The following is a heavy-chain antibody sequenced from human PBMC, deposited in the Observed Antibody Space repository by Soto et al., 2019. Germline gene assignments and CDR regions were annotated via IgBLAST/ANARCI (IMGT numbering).Heavy chain of an antibody. Sequence: EVQLVESGGGLVQPGGSLRLSCAASGFFFSSYSMNWVRQAPGKGLEWVSFISSSSSYIYYADSVKGRFTISRENAKNSLYLQMNSLRAEDTAVYYCSFGSGSSMTGTVDYWGQGTLVTVSS. D-gene: IGHD3-10*01. J-gene: IGHJ4*02. CDR1: GFFFSSYS. CDR2: ISSSSSYI. V-gene: IGHV3-21*01. CDR3: SFGSGSSMTGTVDY.